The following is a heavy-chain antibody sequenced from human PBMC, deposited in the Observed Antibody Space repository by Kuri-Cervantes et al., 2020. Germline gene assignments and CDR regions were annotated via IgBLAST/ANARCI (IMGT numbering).Heavy chain of an antibody. CDR2: IYTSGST. CDR1: GGSISSYY. J-gene: IGHJ4*02. V-gene: IGHV4-4*07. Sequence: GSLRLSCTVSGGSISSYYWSWIRQPAGKGLEWIGRIYTSGSTNYNPSLKSRVTMSVDTSKNQFSLKLSSVTAADTAVYYCARELGGGSFGIWGQGTLVTVSS. CDR3: ARELGGGSFGI. D-gene: IGHD2-15*01.